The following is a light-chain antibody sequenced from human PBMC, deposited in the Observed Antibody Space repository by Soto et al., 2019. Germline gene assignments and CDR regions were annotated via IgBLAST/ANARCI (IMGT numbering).Light chain of an antibody. Sequence: DIHMSQSPSTLSSSLGDRVTITFLASQSISSWLAWYQQKPGKAPKLLIYDASTLESGVPSRFTGRGSGTEFTLTISSLQPEDFATYYCQQYKSYSRMFGQGTKVDIK. V-gene: IGKV1-5*01. CDR2: DAS. CDR1: QSISSW. CDR3: QQYKSYSRM. J-gene: IGKJ1*01.